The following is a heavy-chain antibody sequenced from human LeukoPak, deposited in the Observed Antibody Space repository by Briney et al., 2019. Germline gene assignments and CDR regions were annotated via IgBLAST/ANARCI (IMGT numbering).Heavy chain of an antibody. V-gene: IGHV4-39*07. Sequence: KASETLSLTCTVSGNSISSSHYYWGWIRQPPGKGLEWIGTIYYSGTTYYNPSLKSRVTISVDTSKNQFSLKLSSVTAADTAVYYCARDWGIAAAGSLDYWGQGTLVTVSS. D-gene: IGHD6-13*01. CDR3: ARDWGIAAAGSLDY. J-gene: IGHJ4*02. CDR1: GNSISSSHYY. CDR2: IYYSGTT.